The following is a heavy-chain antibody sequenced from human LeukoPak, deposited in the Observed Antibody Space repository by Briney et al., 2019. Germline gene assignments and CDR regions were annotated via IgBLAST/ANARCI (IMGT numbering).Heavy chain of an antibody. CDR1: GDSISNYF. CDR2: LYPSGST. J-gene: IGHJ3*02. D-gene: IGHD5-18*01. V-gene: IGHV4-4*07. Sequence: SETLSLTCSVSGDSISNYFWSWIRQPAGQGLEWIGRLYPSGSTNYSPSLKSRVTMSVDTSKNQFSLRLSSVTAADTAVYYCARDGPYSRYDAFDIWGQGTTVTVSS. CDR3: ARDGPYSRYDAFDI.